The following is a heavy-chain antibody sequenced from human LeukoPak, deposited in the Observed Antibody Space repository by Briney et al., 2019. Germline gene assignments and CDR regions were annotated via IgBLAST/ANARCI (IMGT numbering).Heavy chain of an antibody. V-gene: IGHV4-31*03. D-gene: IGHD3-10*01. CDR2: IYYSGST. CDR1: GGSINNGGYY. CDR3: ARSITMVRGFDY. J-gene: IGHJ4*02. Sequence: SQTLSLTCTVSGGSINNGGYYWNWIRQHPGKGLEWIGSIYYSGSTYYNPSLKSRLTISVDTSKNHFSLKLSSVTAADTAIYYCARSITMVRGFDYWGQGTLVTVSS.